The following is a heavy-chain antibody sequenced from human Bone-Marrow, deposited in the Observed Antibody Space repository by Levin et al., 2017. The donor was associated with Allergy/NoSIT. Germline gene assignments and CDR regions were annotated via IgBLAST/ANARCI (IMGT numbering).Heavy chain of an antibody. CDR1: GYIITELS. CDR2: FHPEDDET. D-gene: IGHD1-1*01. CDR3: AAATGTENGGGGILDY. V-gene: IGHV1-24*01. Sequence: AASVKVSCNVSGYIITELSMHWVRQAPGKGLEWMGGFHPEDDETIYAQKFQGRHTMTEDTSTDTAYMELNSLRSEDTAVYYCAAATGTENGGGGILDYWGQGTLVTVSS. J-gene: IGHJ4*02.